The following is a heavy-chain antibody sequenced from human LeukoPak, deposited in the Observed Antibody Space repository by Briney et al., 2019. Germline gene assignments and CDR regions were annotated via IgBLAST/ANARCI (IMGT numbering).Heavy chain of an antibody. CDR3: ARVAVAGSPHFDY. D-gene: IGHD6-19*01. V-gene: IGHV3-66*02. CDR2: IYSGGST. J-gene: IGHJ4*02. Sequence: GGSLRLSCAASGFTVSSNYMSWVRQAPGKGLEWVTIIYSGGSTYYADSVKGRFTISRDNSKNTLYLQMNSLRAEDTAVYYCARVAVAGSPHFDYWGQGTLVTVSS. CDR1: GFTVSSNY.